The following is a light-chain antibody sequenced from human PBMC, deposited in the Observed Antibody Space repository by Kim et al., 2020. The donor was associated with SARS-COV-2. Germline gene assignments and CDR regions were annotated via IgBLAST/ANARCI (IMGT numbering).Light chain of an antibody. CDR2: RNN. CDR1: SSNIGSNY. CDR3: AAWDDSLSGWV. Sequence: GQRVTISGSGSSSNIGSNYVYWYQQVPGTAPKLLIHRNNQRPSGVPDRFSGSKSGTSASLAISGLRSEDEADYYCAAWDDSLSGWVFGGGTQLTVL. J-gene: IGLJ3*02. V-gene: IGLV1-47*01.